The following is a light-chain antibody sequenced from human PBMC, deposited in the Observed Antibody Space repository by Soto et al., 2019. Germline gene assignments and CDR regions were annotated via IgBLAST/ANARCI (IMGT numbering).Light chain of an antibody. CDR2: SNN. Sequence: QSVLTQPPSASGTPGQRVTISCSGSSSNIGSTTVNWYQQLPGAAPKLLIYSNNQRPSWVPDRFSGSKSGTSASLAISGLQSEDEADYYCAAWDDSLNGYVFGSGTKLTVL. V-gene: IGLV1-44*01. J-gene: IGLJ1*01. CDR3: AAWDDSLNGYV. CDR1: SSNIGSTT.